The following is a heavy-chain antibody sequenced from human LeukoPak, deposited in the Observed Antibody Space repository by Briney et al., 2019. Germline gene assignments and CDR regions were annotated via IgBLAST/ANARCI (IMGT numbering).Heavy chain of an antibody. CDR2: ISSSGSTI. J-gene: IGHJ4*02. Sequence: KPGGSLRLSCAASGFTFSDHYMSWIRQAPGKGLEWVSYISSSGSTIYYADPVKGRFTISRDNAKNSLYLQMNSLRAEDTAVYYCARTSSPYYDFWSGYLDLDYWGQGTLVTVSS. D-gene: IGHD3-3*01. V-gene: IGHV3-11*01. CDR1: GFTFSDHY. CDR3: ARTSSPYYDFWSGYLDLDY.